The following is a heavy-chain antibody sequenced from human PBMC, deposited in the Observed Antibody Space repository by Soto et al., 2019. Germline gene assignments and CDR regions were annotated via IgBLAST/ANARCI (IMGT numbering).Heavy chain of an antibody. V-gene: IGHV1-69*08. CDR3: ARRRYCGYDCYHKHYYGMDV. J-gene: IGHJ6*02. Sequence: QVQLVQSGAEVKKPGSSVRVSCRSSGDTFSSYIVNWLRLAPGRGLEWMGRVIPVLTTTDYAQNFRGRVTISADRSTNTVYPDRSSLRSDDTAVYYCARRRYCGYDCYHKHYYGMDVWGQGSLVTVAS. CDR2: VIPVLTTT. D-gene: IGHD2-21*02. CDR1: GDTFSSYI.